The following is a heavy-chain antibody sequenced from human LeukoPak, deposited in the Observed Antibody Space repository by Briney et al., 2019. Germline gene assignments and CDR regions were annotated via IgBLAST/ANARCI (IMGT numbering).Heavy chain of an antibody. V-gene: IGHV3-53*01. CDR3: AKLKGWYGEGYFDY. CDR2: IYPDGRT. Sequence: GGSLRLSCAASGFPVSTNYMSWVRQAPGKGLEWVSVIYPDGRTYYADSVKGRFTISSDISNNKSFLQMTSLRAEDTAVYYCAKLKGWYGEGYFDYWGPGTLVTVSS. CDR1: GFPVSTNY. J-gene: IGHJ4*02. D-gene: IGHD3-10*01.